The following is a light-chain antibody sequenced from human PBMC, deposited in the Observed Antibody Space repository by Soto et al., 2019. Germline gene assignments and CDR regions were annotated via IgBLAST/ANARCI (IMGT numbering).Light chain of an antibody. CDR3: QQSFSTPYT. CDR2: GAS. J-gene: IGKJ2*01. V-gene: IGKV1-39*01. CDR1: QSINSY. Sequence: DIQMTQSPSSLSASIGDRVTITCRASQSINSYLNWYQQKPGKAPNLLISGASSLQSGVPSRFSGSGSGTDFTLTISSLQPEDFETYYCQQSFSTPYTFGQGTKVEIK.